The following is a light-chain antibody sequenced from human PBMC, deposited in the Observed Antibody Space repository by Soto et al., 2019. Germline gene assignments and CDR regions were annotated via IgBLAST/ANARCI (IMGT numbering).Light chain of an antibody. CDR3: QQYHDWPLYT. Sequence: EIVMTQSPTTVSVSPGERATLSCRATQNINTNLAWYQQKPGQAPRLLISGASTRATGIPARFSGSGSGTEFTLSISSLQSEDFAVYYRQQYHDWPLYTFGQGTKLEIK. CDR2: GAS. J-gene: IGKJ2*01. V-gene: IGKV3-15*01. CDR1: QNINTN.